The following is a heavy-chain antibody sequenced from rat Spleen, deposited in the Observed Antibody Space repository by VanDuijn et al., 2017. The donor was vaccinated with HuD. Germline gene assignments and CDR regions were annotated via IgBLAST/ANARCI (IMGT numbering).Heavy chain of an antibody. CDR3: TRVVSTGVMDA. Sequence: QVQLKESGPGPVQPSQTLSLTCTVSGFSLTGNNVHWVRQPPGKGLEWMGRMRYDGDTYYNSALKSRLSISRDTSKNQVFLKMNSLQTDDTAIYYCTRVVSTGVMDAWGQGASVTVSS. CDR1: GFSLTGNN. D-gene: IGHD1-11*01. CDR2: MRYDGDT. V-gene: IGHV2S30*01. J-gene: IGHJ4*01.